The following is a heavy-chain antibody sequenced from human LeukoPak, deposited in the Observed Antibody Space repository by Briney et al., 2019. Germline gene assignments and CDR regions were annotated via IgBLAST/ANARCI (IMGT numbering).Heavy chain of an antibody. V-gene: IGHV3-30*18. Sequence: GGSLRLSCAASGFSFISYGMHWVRQAPGKGLEWVGVISDDGRSKDYADSVKGRFTISRDNSKNTLYLQMNSLRAEDTAVYYCAKGLYGDYYWGQGTLVTVSS. CDR1: GFSFISYG. J-gene: IGHJ4*02. CDR3: AKGLYGDYY. CDR2: ISDDGRSK. D-gene: IGHD4-17*01.